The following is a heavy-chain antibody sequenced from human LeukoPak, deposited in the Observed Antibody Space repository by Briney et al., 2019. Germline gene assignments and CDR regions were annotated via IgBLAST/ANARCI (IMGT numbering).Heavy chain of an antibody. V-gene: IGHV3-53*01. Sequence: PGGSLRLSCAASGFSVSSNYMSWVRQGPGKGLEFVSVIYAGGDTFYADSVKGRSTISRDNAKKSLYLQMDSLRAEDTAVYYCATHGYSELRYFDWSTNEWGQGTLVTVSS. CDR1: GFSVSSNY. CDR2: IYAGGDT. D-gene: IGHD3-9*01. J-gene: IGHJ4*02. CDR3: ATHGYSELRYFDWSTNE.